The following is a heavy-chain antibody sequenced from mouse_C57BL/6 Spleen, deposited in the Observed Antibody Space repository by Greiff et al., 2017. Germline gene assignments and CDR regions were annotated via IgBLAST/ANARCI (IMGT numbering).Heavy chain of an antibody. D-gene: IGHD1-1*01. Sequence: QVQLKESGPGLVAPSQSLSITCTVSGFSLTSYAISWVRQPPGKGLEWLGVIWPGGGTNYNSALKSRLSISKDNSKSQVFLKMNSLQTDDTARYYCARGTTVVAEGYAMDYGGQGTSVTVSS. V-gene: IGHV2-9-1*01. CDR2: IWPGGGT. J-gene: IGHJ4*01. CDR1: GFSLTSYA. CDR3: ARGTTVVAEGYAMDY.